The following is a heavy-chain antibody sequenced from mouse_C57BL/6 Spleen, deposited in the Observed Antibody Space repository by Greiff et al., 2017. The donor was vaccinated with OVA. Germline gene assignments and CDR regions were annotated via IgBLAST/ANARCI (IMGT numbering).Heavy chain of an antibody. CDR2: IDPSDSYT. D-gene: IGHD2-1*01. J-gene: IGHJ4*01. Sequence: QVQLQQSGAELVMPGASVKLSCKASGYTFTSYWMHWVKQRPGQGLEWIGEIDPSDSYTNYNQKFKGKSTLTVDKSSSTAYMQLSSLTSEDSAVYYCARWDGNCAMDYWGQGTSVTVSS. CDR1: GYTFTSYW. V-gene: IGHV1-69*01. CDR3: ARWDGNCAMDY.